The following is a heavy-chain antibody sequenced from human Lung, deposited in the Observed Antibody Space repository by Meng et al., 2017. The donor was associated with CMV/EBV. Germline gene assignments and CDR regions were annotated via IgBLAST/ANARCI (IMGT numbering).Heavy chain of an antibody. CDR3: VRRFHLTYPAG. Sequence: SXTLSLXCTVFGASFTSSSYYWVWIRQPPGKGLEWIGSFYYDGSTYYNPSLKSRVTVFVDTSKNQFSLKVTSVTAADTAMYYCVRRFHLTYPAGWGRGTLVTVSS. CDR2: FYYDGST. V-gene: IGHV4-39*01. J-gene: IGHJ4*02. CDR1: GASFTSSSYY. D-gene: IGHD1-14*01.